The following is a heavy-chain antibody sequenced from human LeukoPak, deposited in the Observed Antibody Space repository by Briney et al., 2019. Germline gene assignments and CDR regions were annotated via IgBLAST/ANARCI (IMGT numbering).Heavy chain of an antibody. D-gene: IGHD5-18*01. V-gene: IGHV4-39*01. CDR3: ARSGYSYGFGYDY. CDR2: IYYSGST. J-gene: IGHJ4*02. Sequence: SETLSLTCTVSGGSISSSSYYWGWIRQPPGKGLEWIGSIYYSGSTYYNPSLKSRVTISVDTSKNQFSLKLSSVTAADTAVYYCARSGYSYGFGYDYWGQGTLVTVSP. CDR1: GGSISSSSYY.